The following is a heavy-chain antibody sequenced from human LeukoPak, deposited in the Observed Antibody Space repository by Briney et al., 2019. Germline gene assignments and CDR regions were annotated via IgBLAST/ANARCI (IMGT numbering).Heavy chain of an antibody. J-gene: IGHJ3*02. CDR2: IYYSGGT. D-gene: IGHD6-19*01. V-gene: IGHV4-59*08. CDR3: ARLQWLAHDAFDI. CDR1: GGSISSYY. Sequence: PSETLSLTCTVSGGSISSYYWSWIRQPPGKGLEWIGYIYYSGGTNYNPSLKSRVTISVDTSKNKFSLKLSSVTAADTAVYYCARLQWLAHDAFDIWGQGTMVTVSS.